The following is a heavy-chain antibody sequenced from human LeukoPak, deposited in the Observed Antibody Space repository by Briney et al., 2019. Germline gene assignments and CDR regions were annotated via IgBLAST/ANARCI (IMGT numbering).Heavy chain of an antibody. Sequence: GGSLRLSCAASGFTFSRHWMLWVRQAPAKGLAWVSSISSSSSDISYEASVKGRFTISRDNAKNTQYLQMNSLSAEDTAVYYCARSGTVTTDLDDYWGQGTLVTVS. CDR3: ARSGTVTTDLDDY. CDR1: GFTFSRHW. J-gene: IGHJ4*02. D-gene: IGHD4-17*01. V-gene: IGHV3-21*01. CDR2: ISSSSSDI.